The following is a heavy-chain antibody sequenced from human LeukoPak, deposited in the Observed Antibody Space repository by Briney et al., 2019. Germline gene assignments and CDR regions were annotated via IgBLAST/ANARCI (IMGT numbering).Heavy chain of an antibody. Sequence: SETLSLTCTVSGGSISSYYWSWIRQPPGKGLEWIGYIYYSGSGSTNYNPSLKSRVTISVDTSKNQFSLKVTSVTAADTAVYYCARKGTSGYFPNGYWGQGILVTVSS. V-gene: IGHV4-59*01. CDR2: IYYSGSGST. D-gene: IGHD3-22*01. CDR3: ARKGTSGYFPNGY. J-gene: IGHJ4*02. CDR1: GGSISSYY.